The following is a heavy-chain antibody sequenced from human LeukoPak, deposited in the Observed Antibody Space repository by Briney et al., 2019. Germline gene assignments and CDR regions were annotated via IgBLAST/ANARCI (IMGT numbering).Heavy chain of an antibody. CDR2: IIPIFGTA. CDR1: GGTFSSYA. D-gene: IGHD6-19*01. V-gene: IGHV1-69*13. J-gene: IGHJ4*02. CDR3: ARLYDRGWYYDY. Sequence: ASVKVSCKASGGTFSSYAISWVRQAPGQGLEWMGGIIPIFGTANYAQKFQGRVTITADESTSTAYMELSSLRSEDTAVYYCARLYDRGWYYDYWGQGALVTVSS.